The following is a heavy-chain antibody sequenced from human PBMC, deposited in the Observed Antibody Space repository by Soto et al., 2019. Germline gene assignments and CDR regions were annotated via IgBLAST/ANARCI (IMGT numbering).Heavy chain of an antibody. CDR1: GFTFSSYA. V-gene: IGHV3-30-3*01. CDR3: VRDCSTTSCSGRGDDYYYYMDV. Sequence: GGSLRLSCAASGFTFSSYAMHWVRQAPGKGLEWVAVISYDGSNKYYADSVKGRFTISRDNAKNSLYLQMNSLRAEDTAVYFCVRDCSTTSCSGRGDDYYYYMDVWGKGTTVTVSS. CDR2: ISYDGSNK. D-gene: IGHD2-2*01. J-gene: IGHJ6*03.